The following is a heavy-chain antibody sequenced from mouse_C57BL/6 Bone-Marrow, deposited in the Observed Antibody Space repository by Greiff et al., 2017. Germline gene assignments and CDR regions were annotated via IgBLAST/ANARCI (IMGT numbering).Heavy chain of an antibody. CDR1: GFTFSSYT. D-gene: IGHD2-1*01. Sequence: EVKLVESGGGLVKPGGSLKLSCAASGFTFSSYTMSWVRQTPEKRLEWVATISGGGGNTYYPDSVKGRFTISRDNAKNTLYLQMSSLRSEDTALYYCARRGSTMVTTWAMDYWGQGTSVTVSS. V-gene: IGHV5-9*01. CDR3: ARRGSTMVTTWAMDY. J-gene: IGHJ4*01. CDR2: ISGGGGNT.